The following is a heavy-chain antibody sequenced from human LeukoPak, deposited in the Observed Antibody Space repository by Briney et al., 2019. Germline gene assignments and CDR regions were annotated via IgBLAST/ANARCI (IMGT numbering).Heavy chain of an antibody. Sequence: SETLSLTCTVSGGSISSGGYYWSWIRQHPGKGLEWIGYIFYSGSTYYNPSLKSRVTISVDTSKNQFSLKLSSVTAADTAVYYCARDIAVAGGYYYYGMDVWGQGTTVTVSS. V-gene: IGHV4-31*03. J-gene: IGHJ6*02. CDR3: ARDIAVAGGYYYYGMDV. CDR2: IFYSGST. D-gene: IGHD6-19*01. CDR1: GGSISSGGYY.